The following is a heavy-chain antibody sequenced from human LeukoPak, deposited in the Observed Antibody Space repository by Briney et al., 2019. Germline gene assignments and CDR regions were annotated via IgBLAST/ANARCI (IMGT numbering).Heavy chain of an antibody. CDR3: ARLDYDILDY. CDR1: GYSISSGYY. Sequence: SETLSPTCTVSGYSISSGYYWSWIRQPPGKGLEWIGYIYYSGSTNYNPSLKSRVTISVDTSKNQFSLKLSSVTAADTAVYYCARLDYDILDYWGQGTLVTVSS. V-gene: IGHV4-61*01. J-gene: IGHJ4*02. D-gene: IGHD3-9*01. CDR2: IYYSGST.